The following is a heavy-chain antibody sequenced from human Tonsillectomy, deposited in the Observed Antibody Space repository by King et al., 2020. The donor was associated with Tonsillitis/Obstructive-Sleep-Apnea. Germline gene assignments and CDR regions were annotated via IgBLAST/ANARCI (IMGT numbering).Heavy chain of an antibody. CDR1: GYSFTKYW. Sequence: QLVQSGAEVKKPGESLKISCKGSGYSFTKYWIGWVRQMPGKGLEWMGIIYPDDSDTRYSPSFQGQVTISADKSINTAYLQWSSLKASDTAMYYCARQCGITGTMWYFELWGRGTLVIVPS. CDR2: IYPDDSDT. J-gene: IGHJ2*01. CDR3: ARQCGITGTMWYFEL. V-gene: IGHV5-51*01. D-gene: IGHD1-20*01.